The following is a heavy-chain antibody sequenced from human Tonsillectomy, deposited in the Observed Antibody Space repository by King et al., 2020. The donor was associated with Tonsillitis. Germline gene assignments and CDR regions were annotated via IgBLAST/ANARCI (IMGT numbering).Heavy chain of an antibody. CDR1: GFMFSNYG. CDR2: IWYDGNEK. CDR3: ARDNYYGDYRIFDY. Sequence: QVQLVESGGGVVQPGTSLRLSCAASGFMFSNYGMHWVRQAPGKGLEWVAVIWYDGNEKYYADSVKGRFTISRDNSKNTLYLQVASLRVEDTAVYYCARDNYYGDYRIFDYWGQGTLVTVSS. D-gene: IGHD4-17*01. V-gene: IGHV3-33*01. J-gene: IGHJ4*02.